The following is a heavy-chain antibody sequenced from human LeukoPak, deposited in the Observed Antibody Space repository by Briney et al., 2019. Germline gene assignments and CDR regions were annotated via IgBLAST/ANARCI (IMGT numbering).Heavy chain of an antibody. V-gene: IGHV3-48*03. CDR3: ARVDSYSGSYPPS. Sequence: GGALRLLCAASGFMFSSYEMNWVRQPPGKGLEWVSYISRSGCTIFYVEFLKGRLNIFRDNAKNSLYLQMNSLRAEDTAVYYCARVDSYSGSYPPSWGQGTLVTVSS. CDR2: ISRSGCTI. D-gene: IGHD1-26*01. J-gene: IGHJ5*02. CDR1: GFMFSSYE.